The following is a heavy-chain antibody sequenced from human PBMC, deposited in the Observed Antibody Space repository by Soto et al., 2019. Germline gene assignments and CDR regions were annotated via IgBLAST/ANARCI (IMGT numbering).Heavy chain of an antibody. CDR3: ARDGRDYCYYDFDY. CDR2: TSAYDGNT. CDR1: GYTFTTNG. V-gene: IGHV1-18*01. Sequence: QVQLVQSGGEVKKPGASVKVSCKASGYTFTTNGISWVRQAPGQGLEWMGWTSAYDGNTNYAQKFQGRGTMTTDTSTNTAYMELRSLRSDDTAVYYCARDGRDYCYYDFDYWGQGTLVTVSS. D-gene: IGHD4-17*01. J-gene: IGHJ4*02.